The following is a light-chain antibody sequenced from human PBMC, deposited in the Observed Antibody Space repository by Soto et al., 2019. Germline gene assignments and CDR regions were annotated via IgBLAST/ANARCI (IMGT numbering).Light chain of an antibody. J-gene: IGKJ3*01. Sequence: EIVMTQSPFSLTVSLRERTTISFNSSRAVSYSSNNENYLAWYQQRPRQPPKLLIYWASTRESGVPDRSSGSVSGTDFTLTISTLQAEDVAVYYCQQYYTAQLTFGPGTKVDIK. CDR2: WAS. CDR3: QQYYTAQLT. V-gene: IGKV4-1*01. CDR1: RAVSYSSNNENY.